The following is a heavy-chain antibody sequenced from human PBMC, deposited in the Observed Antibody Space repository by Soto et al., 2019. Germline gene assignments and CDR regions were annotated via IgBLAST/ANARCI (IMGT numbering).Heavy chain of an antibody. CDR3: ARALKGASFDY. Sequence: SETLSPTCALYGGSFSGYYWSWIRQPPGKGLEWIGEINHSGSTNYNPSLKSRVTISVDTSKNQFSLKLSSVTAADTAVYYCARALKGASFDYWGQGTLVTVSS. V-gene: IGHV4-34*01. CDR1: GGSFSGYY. J-gene: IGHJ4*02. CDR2: INHSGST.